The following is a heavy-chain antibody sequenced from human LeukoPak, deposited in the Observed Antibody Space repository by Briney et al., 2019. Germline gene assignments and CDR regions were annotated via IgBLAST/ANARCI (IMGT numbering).Heavy chain of an antibody. J-gene: IGHJ3*02. CDR1: GYTFTSYD. V-gene: IGHV1-8*01. D-gene: IGHD2-21*02. Sequence: ASVKVSRKASGYTFTSYDINWVRQATGQGLEWMGWMNPNSGNTGYAQKFQGRVTMTRNTSISTAYMELSSLRSEDTAVYYCARLPRRYCGGDCYQDAFDIWGQGTMVTVSS. CDR2: MNPNSGNT. CDR3: ARLPRRYCGGDCYQDAFDI.